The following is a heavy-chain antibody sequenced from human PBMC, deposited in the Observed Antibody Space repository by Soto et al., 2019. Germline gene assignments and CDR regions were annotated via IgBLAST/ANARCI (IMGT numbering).Heavy chain of an antibody. Sequence: PGDALTISFQVSGYTFTIYWISWVRQMPGKGLEWMGRIDPSDSYTNYSPSFQGHVTISADKSIGTAYLQWSSLKASDTAMYYCARQYIVVPKGMDVWGQGTTVTVSS. V-gene: IGHV5-10-1*01. CDR1: GYTFTIYW. J-gene: IGHJ6*02. CDR3: ARQYIVVPKGMDV. CDR2: IDPSDSYT. D-gene: IGHD2-21*01.